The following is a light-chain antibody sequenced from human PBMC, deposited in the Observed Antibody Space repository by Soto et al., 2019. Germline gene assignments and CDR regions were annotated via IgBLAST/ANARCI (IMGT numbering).Light chain of an antibody. V-gene: IGLV2-14*01. CDR2: DVS. Sequence: QSALTQPASVSGSPGQSITISCTGTSSDVGGYNYVSWYQQHPGKAPKLMIYDVSNRPSGVSNRFSGSKSDNTASLTISGLQAEDEADYYCSSYTSSSTPDNYVFGTGTKVTVL. CDR3: SSYTSSSTPDNYV. J-gene: IGLJ1*01. CDR1: SSDVGGYNY.